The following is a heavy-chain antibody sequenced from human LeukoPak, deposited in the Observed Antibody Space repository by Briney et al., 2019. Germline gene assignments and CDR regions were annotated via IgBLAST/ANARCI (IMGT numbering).Heavy chain of an antibody. Sequence: SETLSLTCTVSGYSISSGYYWGWIRQPPGKGLEWTGSIYHSGSTYYNPSLKSRVTISVDTSKNQFSLKLSSVTAADTAVYYCARDLDGYNQYIDRWGQGTLVTVSS. CDR2: IYHSGST. CDR3: ARDLDGYNQYIDR. J-gene: IGHJ4*02. CDR1: GYSISSGYY. V-gene: IGHV4-38-2*02. D-gene: IGHD5-24*01.